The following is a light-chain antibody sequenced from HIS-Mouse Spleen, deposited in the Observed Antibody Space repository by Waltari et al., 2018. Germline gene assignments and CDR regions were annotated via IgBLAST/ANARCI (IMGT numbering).Light chain of an antibody. Sequence: IQMTQSPSSLSASVGDRVTIPCRASQSISSYLNWYQQKPGKAPKLLIYAASSLQSGFPSRFSGSGSGTDFTLTISSLQPEDFATYYCQQSYSTPRTFGQGTKVEIK. CDR1: QSISSY. CDR2: AAS. J-gene: IGKJ1*01. CDR3: QQSYSTPRT. V-gene: IGKV1-39*01.